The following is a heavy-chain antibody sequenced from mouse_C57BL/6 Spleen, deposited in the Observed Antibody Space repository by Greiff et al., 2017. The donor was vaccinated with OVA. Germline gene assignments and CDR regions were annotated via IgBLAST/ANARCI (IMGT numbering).Heavy chain of an antibody. V-gene: IGHV2-2*01. CDR2: IWSGGST. D-gene: IGHD2-5*01. CDR1: GFSLTSYG. CDR3: ARKGPTIVTTYYAMDY. J-gene: IGHJ4*01. Sequence: QVQLQQSGPGLVQPSQSLSITCTVSGFSLTSYGVHWVRQSPGKGLEWLGVIWSGGSTDYNAAFISRLSISKDNSKSQVFFKMNSLQADDTAIYYCARKGPTIVTTYYAMDYWGQGTSVTVSS.